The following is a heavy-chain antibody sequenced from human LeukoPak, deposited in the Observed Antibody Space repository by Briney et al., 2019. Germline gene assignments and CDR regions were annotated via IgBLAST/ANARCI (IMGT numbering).Heavy chain of an antibody. V-gene: IGHV1-46*01. J-gene: IGHJ4*02. Sequence: ASGKVSCKASGYTVTSYDMHWVRQAPGQGLEWMGVINPSGGSTSYAQKFQGRVTMTRDTSTSTVYMELSSLRSEDTAVYYCASATMVRGVTLPDYWGQGTLVTVSS. D-gene: IGHD3-10*01. CDR2: INPSGGST. CDR1: GYTVTSYD. CDR3: ASATMVRGVTLPDY.